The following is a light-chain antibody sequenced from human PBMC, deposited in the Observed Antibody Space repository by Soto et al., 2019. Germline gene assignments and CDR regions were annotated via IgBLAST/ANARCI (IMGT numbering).Light chain of an antibody. CDR3: QQSYTTPRT. Sequence: DIQMTQSPSSLSASVGDRFTITCLASQNISTYLNWYQQKPGKALKLLIYGTSSLQSGVPSRFSGSGSGTDFTLTISSLQPEDFATYYCQQSYTTPRTFGQGTKVDIK. V-gene: IGKV1-39*01. J-gene: IGKJ1*01. CDR1: QNISTY. CDR2: GTS.